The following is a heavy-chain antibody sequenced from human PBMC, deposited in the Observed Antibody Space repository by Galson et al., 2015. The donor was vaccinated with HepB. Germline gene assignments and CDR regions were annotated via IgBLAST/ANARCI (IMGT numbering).Heavy chain of an antibody. CDR3: ARDRYPVIVFDL. CDR1: GFTFSSYS. V-gene: IGHV3-48*01. J-gene: IGHJ2*01. Sequence: SLRLSCAASGFTFSSYSMNWVRQAPGKGLEWISYITSTSSTIYYADSVKGRFTVSRDNAKNSLYLQMNSLRAEDTAAYYCARDRYPVIVFDLWGRGALVTVSS. CDR2: ITSTSSTI. D-gene: IGHD1-26*01.